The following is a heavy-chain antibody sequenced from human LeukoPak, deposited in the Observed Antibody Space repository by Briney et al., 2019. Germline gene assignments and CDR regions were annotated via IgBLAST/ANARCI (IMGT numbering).Heavy chain of an antibody. Sequence: PSETLPLTCAVYGGSFSGYYWSWIRQPPGKGLEWVGEINHSGSTNYNPSLKSRVTISVDTSKNQFSLKLSSVTAADTAVYYCARKARASGSYFGNFDYWGQGTLVTVSS. V-gene: IGHV4-34*01. CDR2: INHSGST. J-gene: IGHJ4*02. D-gene: IGHD3-10*01. CDR1: GGSFSGYY. CDR3: ARKARASGSYFGNFDY.